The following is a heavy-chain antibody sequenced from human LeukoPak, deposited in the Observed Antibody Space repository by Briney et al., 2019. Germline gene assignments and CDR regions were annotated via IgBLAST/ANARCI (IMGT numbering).Heavy chain of an antibody. V-gene: IGHV3-7*04. D-gene: IGHD4-11*01. CDR3: ATDYPHSNSRVDAFDI. Sequence: GGSLRLSCAVSGFTFSGFWMSWSRQAPGKGLEWVASINSDGSEGYYADVVKGRFTISRDNARNSLYLQMNSLRAEDTAVYFCATDYPHSNSRVDAFDIWGQGTMVTVSS. J-gene: IGHJ3*02. CDR1: GFTFSGFW. CDR2: INSDGSEG.